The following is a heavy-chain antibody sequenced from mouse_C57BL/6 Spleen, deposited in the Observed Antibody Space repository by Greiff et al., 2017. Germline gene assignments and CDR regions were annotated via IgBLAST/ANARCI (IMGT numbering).Heavy chain of an antibody. D-gene: IGHD1-1*01. CDR1: GYTFTGYW. J-gene: IGHJ4*01. CDR3: ARGGLIHAMDY. V-gene: IGHV1-64*01. Sequence: VQLQQPGAELVKPGASVKLSCKASGYTFTGYWMHWVKQRPGQGLEWIGMIHPNSGSTNYNEKFKSKATLTVDKSSSTAYMQLSSLTSEDSAVYYCARGGLIHAMDYWGQGTSVTVSS. CDR2: IHPNSGST.